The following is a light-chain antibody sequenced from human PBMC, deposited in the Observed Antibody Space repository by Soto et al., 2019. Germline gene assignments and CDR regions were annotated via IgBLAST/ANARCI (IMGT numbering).Light chain of an antibody. V-gene: IGKV1D-12*01. J-gene: IGKJ4*01. Sequence: DIQMTQSPSSVSASIGDTVTITCRASQDISTLLAWYQQKPGKAPKLLIYGASTLESGVPSRFSGRGSGPDFTLTISSLQPEDFATYFCQQADSFPITLGGGTKVDIK. CDR3: QQADSFPIT. CDR1: QDISTL. CDR2: GAS.